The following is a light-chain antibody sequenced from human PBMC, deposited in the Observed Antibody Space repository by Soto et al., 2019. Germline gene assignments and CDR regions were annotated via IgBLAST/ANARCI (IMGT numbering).Light chain of an antibody. CDR2: GAS. J-gene: IGKJ4*01. Sequence: EVVMTQSPATLSVSSGDTATLACRASRTVSVNVAWYQQKPGQAPRLLIFGASTRATGIPARFSGGGSGTEFTLTVSSLQSEDFAVYYCQQYSSWPPLAFGGGTK. CDR3: QQYSSWPPLA. CDR1: RTVSVN. V-gene: IGKV3-15*01.